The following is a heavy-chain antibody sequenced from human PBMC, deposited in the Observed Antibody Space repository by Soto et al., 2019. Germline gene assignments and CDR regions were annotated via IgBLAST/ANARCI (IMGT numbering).Heavy chain of an antibody. CDR2: FDPEDGET. V-gene: IGHV1-24*01. Sequence: ASVKVSCKVSGYTLTELSMHWVRQAPGKGLEWKGGFDPEDGETIYAQKFQGRVTMTEDTSTDTAYMELSSLRSEDTAVYYCSTHMGGSGSQNYYYYYMDVWGKGTTVTVSS. CDR1: GYTLTELS. D-gene: IGHD3-10*01. J-gene: IGHJ6*03. CDR3: STHMGGSGSQNYYYYYMDV.